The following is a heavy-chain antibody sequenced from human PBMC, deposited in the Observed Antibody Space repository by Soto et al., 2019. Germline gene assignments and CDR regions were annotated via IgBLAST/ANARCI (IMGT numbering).Heavy chain of an antibody. J-gene: IGHJ4*02. Sequence: EVQLLESGGGLVQPGGSLRLSCAASGFTFSNYAMSWVRQAPGKGLEWVSFISATGGSTYYADSVRDRFTLSRDNSKNTLYLQMNSLRAEDTAVYYCAKDRLIGNSYGHLGCWGQGTLVTVSS. D-gene: IGHD5-18*01. V-gene: IGHV3-23*01. CDR1: GFTFSNYA. CDR2: ISATGGST. CDR3: AKDRLIGNSYGHLGC.